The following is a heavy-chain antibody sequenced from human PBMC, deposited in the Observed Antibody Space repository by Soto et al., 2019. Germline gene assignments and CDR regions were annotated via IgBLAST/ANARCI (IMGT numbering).Heavy chain of an antibody. CDR3: ATLSSIAAAGPRSFLSVRRYYGLDV. CDR2: FDPEDGET. V-gene: IGHV1-24*01. CDR1: GYTLTELS. J-gene: IGHJ6*02. Sequence: ASVKVSCKVSGYTLTELSMHWVRQAPGKGLEWMGGFDPEDGETIYAQKFQGRVTMTEDTSTDTAYMELSSLRSEDTAVYYCATLSSIAAAGPRSFLSVRRYYGLDVWGQGTTVTVSS. D-gene: IGHD6-13*01.